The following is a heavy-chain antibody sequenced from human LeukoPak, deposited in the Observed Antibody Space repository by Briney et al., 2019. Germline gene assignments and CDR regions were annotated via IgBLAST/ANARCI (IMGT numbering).Heavy chain of an antibody. D-gene: IGHD5-18*01. V-gene: IGHV4-39*07. CDR3: ARTAMVTRGDYYYYYMDV. J-gene: IGHJ6*03. CDR2: IYYSGST. Sequence: SETLSLTCTVSGGSISSSSYYWGWIRQPPGKGLEWIGSIYYSGSTYYNPSLKSRVTISVDTSKNQFSLKLSSVTAADTAVYYCARTAMVTRGDYYYYYMDVWGKGTTVTVSS. CDR1: GGSISSSSYY.